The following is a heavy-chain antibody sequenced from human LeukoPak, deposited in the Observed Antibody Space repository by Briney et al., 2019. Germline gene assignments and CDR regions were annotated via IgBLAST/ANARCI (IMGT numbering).Heavy chain of an antibody. CDR2: IYYSGST. Sequence: KPSETLSLTCTVSGGSISSYYWSWIRQPPGKGLEWIGYIYYSGSTNYNPPLKSRVTISVDTSKNQFSLKLSSVTAADTAVYYCAGGELTMVRGVIVYWGQGTLVTVSS. V-gene: IGHV4-59*01. CDR1: GGSISSYY. CDR3: AGGELTMVRGVIVY. J-gene: IGHJ4*02. D-gene: IGHD3-10*01.